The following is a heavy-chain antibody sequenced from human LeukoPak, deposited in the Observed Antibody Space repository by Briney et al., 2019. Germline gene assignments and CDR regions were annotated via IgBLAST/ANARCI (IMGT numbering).Heavy chain of an antibody. J-gene: IGHJ4*02. CDR1: GFTFRNYV. V-gene: IGHV3-30-3*01. CDR2: ISYDGSNK. CDR3: ARDPGRFLEWYVFDY. Sequence: GGSLRLSCAASGFTFRNYVIHWVRQAPGKGLEWVAVISYDGSNKYYADSVKGRFTISRDNSKNTLYLQMNSLRAEDTAVYYCARDPGRFLEWYVFDYWGQGTLVTVSS. D-gene: IGHD3-3*01.